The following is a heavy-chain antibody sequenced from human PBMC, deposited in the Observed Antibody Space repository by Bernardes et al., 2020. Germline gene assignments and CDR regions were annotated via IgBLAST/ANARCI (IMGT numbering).Heavy chain of an antibody. J-gene: IGHJ3*02. CDR3: ARPPDSSGYLSDAFDI. D-gene: IGHD3-22*01. V-gene: IGHV5-51*01. CDR1: GYSFTSYW. CDR2: IYPGDSDT. Sequence: ESLKISCKGSGYSFTSYWIGWVRQMPGKGLEWMGIIYPGDSDTRYSPSFQGQVTISADKSISTAYLQWSSLKASDTAMYYCARPPDSSGYLSDAFDIWGQGTMVTVSS.